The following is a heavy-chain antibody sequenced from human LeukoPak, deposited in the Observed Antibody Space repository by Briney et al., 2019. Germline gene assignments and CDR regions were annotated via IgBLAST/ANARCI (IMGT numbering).Heavy chain of an antibody. J-gene: IGHJ6*02. CDR3: ARGYASGYSSSWYGMDV. V-gene: IGHV4-59*01. D-gene: IGHD6-13*01. Sequence: PSETLSLTCTVSGGSISSYYWSSIRQPPGKGLEWIGYIYYSGSTNYNPSLKSRVTISVDTSKNQFSLKLSSVTAADTAVYYCARGYASGYSSSWYGMDVWGQGTTVTVSS. CDR1: GGSISSYY. CDR2: IYYSGST.